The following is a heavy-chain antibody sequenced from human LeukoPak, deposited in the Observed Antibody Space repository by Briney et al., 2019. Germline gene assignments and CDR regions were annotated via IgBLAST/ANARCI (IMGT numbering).Heavy chain of an antibody. CDR2: INHSGST. Sequence: PSETLSLTCAVYGGSFSGYYWSWIRQPPGKGLEWIGEINHSGSTNYNPSLKSRVTISVDKSKNQFSLKLSSVTAADTAVYYCASSPLRGSYYSADAFDIWGQGTMVTVSS. D-gene: IGHD1-26*01. CDR3: ASSPLRGSYYSADAFDI. J-gene: IGHJ3*02. V-gene: IGHV4-34*01. CDR1: GGSFSGYY.